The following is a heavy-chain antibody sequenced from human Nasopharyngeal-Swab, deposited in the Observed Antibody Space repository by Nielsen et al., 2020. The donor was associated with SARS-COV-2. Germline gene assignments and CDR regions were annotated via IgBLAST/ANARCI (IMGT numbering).Heavy chain of an antibody. Sequence: GSLKIPCAASGFTFSSHSMNLVRQAPGKGLELVSYISSSSSTIYYADSVKGRFTISRDNAKNSLYLQMNSLRDEDTAVYYCARDPQGYYYYYMDVWGKGTTVTVSS. J-gene: IGHJ6*03. V-gene: IGHV3-48*02. CDR2: ISSSSSTI. CDR3: ARDPQGYYYYYMDV. CDR1: GFTFSSHS.